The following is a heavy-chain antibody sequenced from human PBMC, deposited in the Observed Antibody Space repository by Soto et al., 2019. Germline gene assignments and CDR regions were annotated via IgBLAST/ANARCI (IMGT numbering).Heavy chain of an antibody. J-gene: IGHJ4*02. CDR3: ARDAGSIPGIAAAGPDY. CDR1: GGSISSSSYY. Sequence: SETLSLTCTVSGGSISSSSYYWGWIRQPPGKGLEWIGSIYYSGSTYYNPSLKSRVTISVDTSKNQFSQKLSSVTAAATAVYYCARDAGSIPGIAAAGPDYWGQGTLVTVSS. CDR2: IYYSGST. V-gene: IGHV4-39*07. D-gene: IGHD6-13*01.